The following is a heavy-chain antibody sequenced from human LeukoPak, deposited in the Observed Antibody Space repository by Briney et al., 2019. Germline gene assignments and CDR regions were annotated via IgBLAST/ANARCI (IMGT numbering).Heavy chain of an antibody. V-gene: IGHV1-2*02. CDR2: INPTSGAT. D-gene: IGHD1/OR15-1a*01. Sequence: ASVKVSCKASVYTFTHYYMHWVRQAPGQGLDWVGWINPTSGATNYAQKFQGRVTMTSDTSNNTSYMELSRLRSDDTAVYYCAREFRTTTWSFDAFDLWGQGTMVTVSS. CDR1: VYTFTHYY. J-gene: IGHJ3*01. CDR3: AREFRTTTWSFDAFDL.